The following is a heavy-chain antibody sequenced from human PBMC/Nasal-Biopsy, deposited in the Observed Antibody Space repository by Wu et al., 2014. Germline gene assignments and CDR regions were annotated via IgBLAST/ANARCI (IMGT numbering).Heavy chain of an antibody. V-gene: IGHV2-5*02. CDR3: ARTRAGYGSGWFYFDY. D-gene: IGHD6-19*01. J-gene: IGHJ4*02. CDR2: IYWDDDK. Sequence: LVKPTQTLTLTCTVSGFSLTTGGVGVGWIRQPPGKALEWLALIYWDDDKRYSPSLKSRLTITKDTSKNQVVLTMINMKPVDTATYYCARTRAGYGSGWFYFDYWGQGTLVTVSS. CDR1: GFSLTTGGVG.